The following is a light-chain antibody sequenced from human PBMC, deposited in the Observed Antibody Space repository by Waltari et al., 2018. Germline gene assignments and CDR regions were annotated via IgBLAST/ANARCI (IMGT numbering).Light chain of an antibody. V-gene: IGLV1-40*01. CDR3: QSYDIDVRV. Sequence: QFVLTQPPSVSGAPGQRVTISCTGSSPNIGAGYDVHWYQHIPGTAPKVVIPGKESGRSGVSDRFSGSKSCTSASLTITCLQAEDEADYLCQSYDIDVRVFGGGTRLTVL. CDR2: GKE. CDR1: SPNIGAGYD. J-gene: IGLJ3*02.